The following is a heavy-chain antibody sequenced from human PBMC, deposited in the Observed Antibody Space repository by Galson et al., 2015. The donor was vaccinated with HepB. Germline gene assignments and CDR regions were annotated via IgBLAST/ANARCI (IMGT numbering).Heavy chain of an antibody. V-gene: IGHV4-34*01. CDR1: GGSFSGYY. D-gene: IGHD2-2*01. CDR2: INHSGST. J-gene: IGHJ4*02. CDR3: ARGGDIVVVPAAMGERRPYYFDY. Sequence: ETLSLTCAVYGGSFSGYYWSWIRQPPGKGLEWIGEINHSGSTNYNPSLKSRVTISVDTSKNQFSLKLSSVTAADTAVYYCARGGDIVVVPAAMGERRPYYFDYWGQGTLVTVSS.